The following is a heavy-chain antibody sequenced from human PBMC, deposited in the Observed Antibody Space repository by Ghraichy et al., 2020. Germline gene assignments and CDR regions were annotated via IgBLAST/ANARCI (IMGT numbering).Heavy chain of an antibody. CDR3: ARYSGWNPSSYFFKS. J-gene: IGHJ5*02. V-gene: IGHV3-23*01. Sequence: GGSLRLSCAMSGFNFGDFAVGWVRQAPGKGLEWVSSIARSGSADYTDSVKGRFTISRDNSKNILSLHMSSLRAEDTAAYYCARYSGWNPSSYFFKSWGQGTLFTGSS. CDR2: IARSGSA. D-gene: IGHD3-9*01. CDR1: GFNFGDFA.